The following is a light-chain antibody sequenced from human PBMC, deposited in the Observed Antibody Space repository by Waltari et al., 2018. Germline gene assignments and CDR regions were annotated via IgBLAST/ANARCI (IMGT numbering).Light chain of an antibody. J-gene: IGLJ2*01. Sequence: SSELTQPPSVSVSPGQTARITCSGDALPRQFASGYQQKPGQAPVIVIYKDTGRPSEIPERFSGSSSGTTVTLTISGVQAEDEADYYCQSADASGTYKLFGGGTKLTVL. CDR2: KDT. V-gene: IGLV3-25*03. CDR1: ALPRQF. CDR3: QSADASGTYKL.